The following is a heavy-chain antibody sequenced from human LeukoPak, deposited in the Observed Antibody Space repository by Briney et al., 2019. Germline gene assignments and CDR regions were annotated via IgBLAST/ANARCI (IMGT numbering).Heavy chain of an antibody. V-gene: IGHV1-18*01. CDR3: AKDIHPGLDSGASCCFDY. Sequence: ASVKVSCKTSGYTFSRHGITWVRQAPGQGLEWMGWVSGYNGNTNYAQNAQGRVTMTTDTSTNTAYMELRSLRSDDTAVYYCAKDIHPGLDSGASCCFDYWGQGTPVTVSS. CDR1: GYTFSRHG. J-gene: IGHJ4*02. D-gene: IGHD3-22*01. CDR2: VSGYNGNT.